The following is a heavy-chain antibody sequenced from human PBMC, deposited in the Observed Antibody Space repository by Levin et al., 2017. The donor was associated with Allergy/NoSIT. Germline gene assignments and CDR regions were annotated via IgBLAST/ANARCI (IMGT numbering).Heavy chain of an antibody. D-gene: IGHD3-10*01. J-gene: IGHJ6*02. CDR1: GFTFSSYS. V-gene: IGHV3-21*01. CDR2: ISSSSSYI. Sequence: GESLKISCAASGFTFSSYSMNWVRQAPGKGLEWVSSISSSSSYIYYADSVKGRFTISRDNAKNSLYLQMNSLRAEDTAVYYCAYGSGSYYLYYYYGMDVWGQGTTVTVSS. CDR3: AYGSGSYYLYYYYGMDV.